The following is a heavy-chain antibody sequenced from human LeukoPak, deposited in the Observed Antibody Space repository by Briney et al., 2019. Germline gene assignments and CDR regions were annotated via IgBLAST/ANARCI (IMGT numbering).Heavy chain of an antibody. CDR2: MNPNSGNT. Sequence: ASVKVSCKASGYTFTSYDINWVRQATGQGLEWMGWMNPNSGNTGYAQKFQGRVTMTRNTSISTAYMELSSPRSEDTAVYYCARDLMEYYDSSGYFDDAFDIWGQGTMVTVSS. J-gene: IGHJ3*02. D-gene: IGHD3-22*01. V-gene: IGHV1-8*01. CDR1: GYTFTSYD. CDR3: ARDLMEYYDSSGYFDDAFDI.